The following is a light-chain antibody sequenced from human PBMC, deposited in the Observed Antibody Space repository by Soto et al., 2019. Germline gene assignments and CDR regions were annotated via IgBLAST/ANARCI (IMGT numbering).Light chain of an antibody. V-gene: IGKV3-11*01. CDR3: QHRKTWPPGAA. J-gene: IGKJ4*01. Sequence: EIVLTQFPATLSLSPGERATLSCRASQSINSYLAWYQQKPGQAPRLLIYDASNRAAGIPARFSGSGSGADFTLNISSLEPEDFAVYYCQHRKTWPPGAAFGGGTKVEIK. CDR1: QSINSY. CDR2: DAS.